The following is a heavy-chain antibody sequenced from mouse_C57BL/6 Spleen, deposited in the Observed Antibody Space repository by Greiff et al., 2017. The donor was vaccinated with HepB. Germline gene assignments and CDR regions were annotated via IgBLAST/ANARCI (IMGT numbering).Heavy chain of an antibody. D-gene: IGHD2-4*01. J-gene: IGHJ4*01. Sequence: EVKLQESGPGLVKPSQSLSLTCSVTGYSITSGYYWNWIRQFPGNKLEWMGYISYDGSNNYNPSLKNRISITRDTSKNQFFLKLNSVTTEDTATYYGASSYYDYDGYAMDYWGQGTSVTVSS. CDR1: GYSITSGYY. CDR3: ASSYYDYDGYAMDY. CDR2: ISYDGSN. V-gene: IGHV3-6*01.